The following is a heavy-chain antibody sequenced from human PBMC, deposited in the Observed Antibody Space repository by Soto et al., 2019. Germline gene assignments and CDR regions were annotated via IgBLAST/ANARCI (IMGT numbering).Heavy chain of an antibody. D-gene: IGHD2-15*01. CDR1: GGSFSGYY. Sequence: SETLSLTCAVYGGSFSGYYWSWIRQPPGKGLEWIGEINHSGSTNYNPSLKSRVTISVDTSKNQFSLKLSSVTAADTAVYYCASRFGRHYGMDVWGQGTTVTVS. V-gene: IGHV4-34*01. CDR2: INHSGST. J-gene: IGHJ6*02. CDR3: ASRFGRHYGMDV.